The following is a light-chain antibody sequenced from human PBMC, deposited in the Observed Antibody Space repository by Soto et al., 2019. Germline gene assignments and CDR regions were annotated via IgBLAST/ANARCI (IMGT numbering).Light chain of an antibody. CDR1: SSDVGGYEY. J-gene: IGLJ1*01. CDR3: SSYTTSSPLGV. CDR2: YFI. Sequence: NSSDVGGYEYVSWYQQHPDKSPKRIIYYFIHLHSGVSNLLSCSKSGNTASLAISGLQAEDEADYYCSSYTTSSPLGVLGTGTKVTVL. V-gene: IGLV2-14*03.